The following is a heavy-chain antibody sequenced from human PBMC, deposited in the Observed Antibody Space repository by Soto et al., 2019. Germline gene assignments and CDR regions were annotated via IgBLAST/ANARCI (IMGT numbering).Heavy chain of an antibody. CDR2: IDPSDSYS. Sequence: PGESLKISCKASGYNFTTFWISWMRQVPGKGLEWMGRIDPSDSYSNYSPSFQGHITISADKSINTAYLHFSNLKASDTAVYYCARHFPLPTDLQSYYYYYYGVDVWGHGTAVTVSS. CDR1: GYNFTTFW. J-gene: IGHJ6*02. V-gene: IGHV5-10-1*01. D-gene: IGHD3-3*02. CDR3: ARHFPLPTDLQSYYYYYYGVDV.